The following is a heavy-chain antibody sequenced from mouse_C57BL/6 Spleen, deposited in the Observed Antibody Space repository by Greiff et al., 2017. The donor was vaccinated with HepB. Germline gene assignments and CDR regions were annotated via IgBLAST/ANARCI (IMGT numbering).Heavy chain of an antibody. CDR1: GFTFSSYG. J-gene: IGHJ3*01. CDR3: ASSELGVAY. Sequence: EVQGVESGGDLVKPGGSLKLSCAASGFTFSSYGMSWVRQTPDKRLEWVATISSGGSYTYYPDSVKGRFTISRDNAKNTLYLQMSSLKSEDTAMYYCASSELGVAYWGQGTLVTVSA. V-gene: IGHV5-6*01. CDR2: ISSGGSYT. D-gene: IGHD4-1*01.